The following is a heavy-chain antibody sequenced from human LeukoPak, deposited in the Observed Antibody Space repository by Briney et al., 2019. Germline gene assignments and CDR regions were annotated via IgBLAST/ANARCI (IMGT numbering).Heavy chain of an antibody. V-gene: IGHV4-34*01. CDR2: VNNSVST. CDR3: ARGPADYNKLKPGGRDGYKYKAERTPFDY. Sequence: SETLSLTCVLSGGSFSGYYWRWIRQPAGEGLEWIGEVNNSVSTNYNPSLKAGVTLSVDTSKNQFSLNLSSVTAADTAVYYCARGPADYNKLKPGGRDGYKYKAERTPFDYWGQGTLVTVSS. D-gene: IGHD5-24*01. CDR1: GGSFSGYY. J-gene: IGHJ4*02.